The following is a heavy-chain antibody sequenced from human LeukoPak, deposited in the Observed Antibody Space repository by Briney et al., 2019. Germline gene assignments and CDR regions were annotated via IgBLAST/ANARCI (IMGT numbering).Heavy chain of an antibody. CDR2: IYSPGTT. V-gene: IGHV4-59*02. J-gene: IGHJ3*01. Sequence: PSETLSLTCTVSGGSASSYYWSWIRQPPGKGLEWIGYIYSPGTTNYNPSLKSRVSFSVDTSKNQFSLNLNSVTAADTAIYYCARNQTSYDSWSGSRTGSHQAFDVWGQGRLVTVSS. D-gene: IGHD3-3*01. CDR3: ARNQTSYDSWSGSRTGSHQAFDV. CDR1: GGSASSYY.